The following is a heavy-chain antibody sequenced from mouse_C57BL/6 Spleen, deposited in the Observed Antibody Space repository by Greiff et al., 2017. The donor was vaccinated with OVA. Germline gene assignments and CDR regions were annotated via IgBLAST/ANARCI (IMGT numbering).Heavy chain of an antibody. CDR1: GFTFSNYW. J-gene: IGHJ2*01. Sequence: EVMLVESGGGLVQPGGSMKLSCVASGFTFSNYWMNWVRQSPEKGLEWVAQIRLKSDNYATHYAAYVKGRFTISRGDSKSSVYPHMNNLRAEDTGIYSCTGNASQADDWGPGTTLTVSS. D-gene: IGHD3-2*02. CDR3: TGNASQADD. V-gene: IGHV6-3*01. CDR2: IRLKSDNYAT.